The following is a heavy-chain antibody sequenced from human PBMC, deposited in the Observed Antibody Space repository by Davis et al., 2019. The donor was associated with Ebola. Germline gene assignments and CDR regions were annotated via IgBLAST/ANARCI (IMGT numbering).Heavy chain of an antibody. J-gene: IGHJ2*01. D-gene: IGHD3-22*01. V-gene: IGHV3-33*01. CDR2: IWSDGNKK. Sequence: GESLKISCVASGFSLSSYGMHWVRQAPGKGLEWVADIWSDGNKKYYADSVKGRFTISRDTSTNTLYLQMNSLRVEDTAVYHCARDADTSAYYWFFDLWGRGTLVTVSS. CDR3: ARDADTSAYYWFFDL. CDR1: GFSLSSYG.